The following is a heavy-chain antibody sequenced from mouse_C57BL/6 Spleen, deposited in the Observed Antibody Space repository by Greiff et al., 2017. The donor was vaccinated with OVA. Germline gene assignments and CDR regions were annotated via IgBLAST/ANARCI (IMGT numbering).Heavy chain of an antibody. CDR3: TRRGGGDGDY. CDR1: GYTFTDYE. CDR2: IDPETGGT. Sequence: QVQLQQSGAELVRPGASVTLSCKASGYTFTDYEMHWVKQTPVHGLEWIGAIDPETGGTAYNQKFKGKAILTADKSSSTAYMELRSLTSEASAVYYCTRRGGGDGDYWGQGTTLTVSS. D-gene: IGHD3-3*01. J-gene: IGHJ2*01. V-gene: IGHV1-15*01.